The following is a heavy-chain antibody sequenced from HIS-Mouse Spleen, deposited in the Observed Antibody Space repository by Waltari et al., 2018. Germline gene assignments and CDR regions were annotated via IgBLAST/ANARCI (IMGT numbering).Heavy chain of an antibody. CDR2: RSYDGSNK. V-gene: IGHV3-30*18. D-gene: IGHD6-19*01. CDR1: GFTFSSYG. J-gene: IGHJ4*02. CDR3: AKASSGWLDY. Sequence: QVQLVESGGGVVQPGRSLRLSCAASGFTFSSYGMHWVRQGPGKGREWVAVRSYDGSNKYYADSVKGRFTISRDNSKNTLYLQMNSLRAEDTAVYYCAKASSGWLDYWGQGTLVTVSS.